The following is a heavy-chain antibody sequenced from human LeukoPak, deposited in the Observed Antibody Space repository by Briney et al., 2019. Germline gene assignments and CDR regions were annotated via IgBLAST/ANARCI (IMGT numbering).Heavy chain of an antibody. CDR2: ISSSSSYI. CDR1: GFTFSTYS. D-gene: IGHD1-26*01. CDR3: ARDLAVGATSASFNI. J-gene: IGHJ3*02. V-gene: IGHV3-21*01. Sequence: GGSLRLSCAASGFTFSTYSMNWVRQAPGKGLEWVSSISSSSSYIYYADSVRGRFTISRDNARNSLYLQMNSLRAEDTAVFYCARDLAVGATSASFNIWGQGTMVTVSS.